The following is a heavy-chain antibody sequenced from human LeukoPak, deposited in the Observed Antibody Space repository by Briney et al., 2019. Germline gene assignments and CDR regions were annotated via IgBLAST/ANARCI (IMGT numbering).Heavy chain of an antibody. D-gene: IGHD1-26*01. V-gene: IGHV3-23*01. CDR2: ISGSGGST. J-gene: IGHJ4*02. CDR3: AKAIQFPSYYPNFDY. CDR1: GFTFSSYA. Sequence: PGGSLRLSCAASGFTFSSYAMSWVRQAPGKGLEWVSAISGSGGSTYYADSVKGRFTISRDNSKNTLYLQMNSLRAEDTAVYYCAKAIQFPSYYPNFDYWGQGTLVTVSS.